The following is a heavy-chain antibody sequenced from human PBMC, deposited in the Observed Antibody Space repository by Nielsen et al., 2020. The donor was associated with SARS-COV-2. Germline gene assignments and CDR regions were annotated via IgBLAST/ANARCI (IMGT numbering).Heavy chain of an antibody. J-gene: IGHJ4*02. Sequence: ASVKVSCKASGYTFTDYYIHWVRQAPGQGLEWMGRINPYSGGTNYAQKFQGTVTMTRDASISTVYMELRSLRFDDTAVYYCARDDEAGANFVDSWGQGTQVTVSS. CDR3: ARDDEAGANFVDS. D-gene: IGHD1-26*01. V-gene: IGHV1-2*06. CDR1: GYTFTDYY. CDR2: INPYSGGT.